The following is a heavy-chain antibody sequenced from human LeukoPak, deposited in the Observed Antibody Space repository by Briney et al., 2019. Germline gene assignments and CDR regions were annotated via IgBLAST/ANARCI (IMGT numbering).Heavy chain of an antibody. CDR2: IGSSSSYI. V-gene: IGHV3-21*01. J-gene: IGHJ6*03. CDR3: AREEEWGHYDFWSGYPAYYMDV. Sequence: GGSLRLSCAASGFTFSSYSMNWVRQAPGKGLEWVSSIGSSSSYIYYADSVKGRFTISRDNAKNSLYLQMNSLRAEDTAVYYCAREEEWGHYDFWSGYPAYYMDVWGKGTTVTVSS. CDR1: GFTFSSYS. D-gene: IGHD3-3*01.